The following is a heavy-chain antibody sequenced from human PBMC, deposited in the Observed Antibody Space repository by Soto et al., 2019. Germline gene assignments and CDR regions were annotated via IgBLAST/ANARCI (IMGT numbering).Heavy chain of an antibody. CDR2: INPNSGDT. CDR3: AREATGTRCFDAMDV. J-gene: IGHJ6*02. Sequence: ASVKVSCKASGYIFTGYHIHWVRQAPGRGLEWMGWINPNSGDTEYAQNFQGRVTMTRDTSFNLVYMEMSGLMSDDTAVYYCAREATGTRCFDAMDVCGQVTSDTV. V-gene: IGHV1-2*02. D-gene: IGHD3-9*01. CDR1: GYIFTGYH.